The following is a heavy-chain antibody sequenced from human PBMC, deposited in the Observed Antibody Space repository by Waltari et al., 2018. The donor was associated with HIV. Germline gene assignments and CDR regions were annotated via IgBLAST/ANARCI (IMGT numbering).Heavy chain of an antibody. CDR3: ARGMALRSGPGYFDY. CDR2: IYYSGST. V-gene: IGHV4-59*01. J-gene: IGHJ4*02. D-gene: IGHD5-12*01. CDR1: GGSIRSYY. Sequence: QVQLQESGPGLVKPSETLSLTCPVSGGSIRSYYWRWIRQPPGKGLEWIGYIYYSGSTNYNPSLKSRVTISVDTSKNQFSLKLSSVTAADTAVYYCARGMALRSGPGYFDYWGQGTLVTVSS.